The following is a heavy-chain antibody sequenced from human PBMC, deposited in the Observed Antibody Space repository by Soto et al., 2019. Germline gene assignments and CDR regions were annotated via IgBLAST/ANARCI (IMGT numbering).Heavy chain of an antibody. Sequence: ASVKVSCKASGYSFTSLDINWVRQTAGPGLEGMGWMEPSTGRTGYAQKFQGRVTMTRDTSINTAYMELTTLTSDDTDFYYCARGVSAGGDYWGQGTLVTVSS. D-gene: IGHD1-26*01. CDR2: MEPSTGRT. CDR1: GYSFTSLD. J-gene: IGHJ4*02. CDR3: ARGVSAGGDY. V-gene: IGHV1-8*01.